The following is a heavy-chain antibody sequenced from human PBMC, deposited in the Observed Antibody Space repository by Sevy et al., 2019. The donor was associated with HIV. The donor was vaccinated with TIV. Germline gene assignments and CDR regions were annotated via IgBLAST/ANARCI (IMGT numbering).Heavy chain of an antibody. J-gene: IGHJ4*02. CDR2: IKQDESEK. V-gene: IGHV3-7*04. D-gene: IGHD3-22*01. Sequence: GGSLRLSCAASGFTFRNAWMHWVRQAPGRGLEWVANIKQDESEKYYVASVKGRFTISRDNAKNSVYLQMNSLRPEDTAIYYCARGNSGSFDYWGQGTLVTVSS. CDR3: ARGNSGSFDY. CDR1: GFTFRNAW.